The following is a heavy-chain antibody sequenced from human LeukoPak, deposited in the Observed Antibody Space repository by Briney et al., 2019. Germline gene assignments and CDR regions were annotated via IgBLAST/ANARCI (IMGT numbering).Heavy chain of an antibody. V-gene: IGHV4-38-2*02. Sequence: PSETLSLTCTVSGYSISSGYYWGWIRQPPGKGLEWIGSIYHSGSTYYNPSLKSRVTISVDTSKNQFSLKLSSVTAADTAVYYCARTSGSVLNWFDPWGQGALVTVSS. J-gene: IGHJ5*02. D-gene: IGHD1-26*01. CDR3: ARTSGSVLNWFDP. CDR2: IYHSGST. CDR1: GYSISSGYY.